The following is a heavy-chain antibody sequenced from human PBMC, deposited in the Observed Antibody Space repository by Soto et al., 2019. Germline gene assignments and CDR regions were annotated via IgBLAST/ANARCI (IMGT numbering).Heavy chain of an antibody. Sequence: ASVKVSCKASGYTITSYGISWVRQAPGQGLEWMGWISAYNGNTNYAQKLQGRVTMTTDTSTSTAYMELRSLRSDDTAVYYCARACISTSCYANWFDPWGQGTLVTVSS. D-gene: IGHD2-2*01. CDR3: ARACISTSCYANWFDP. J-gene: IGHJ5*02. CDR2: ISAYNGNT. V-gene: IGHV1-18*01. CDR1: GYTITSYG.